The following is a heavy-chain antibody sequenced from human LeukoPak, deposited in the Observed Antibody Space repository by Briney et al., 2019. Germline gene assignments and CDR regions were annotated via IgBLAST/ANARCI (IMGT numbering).Heavy chain of an antibody. V-gene: IGHV4-34*01. D-gene: IGHD3-3*01. J-gene: IGHJ5*02. CDR3: ARGARITIFGVVITRNWFDP. CDR2: INHSGST. Sequence: LRLSCAASGFTFSSYGMHWVRQPPGKGLEWIGEINHSGSTNYNPSLKSRVTISVDTSKNQFSLKLSSVTAADTAVYYCARGARITIFGVVITRNWFDPWGQGTLVTVSS. CDR1: GFTFSSYG.